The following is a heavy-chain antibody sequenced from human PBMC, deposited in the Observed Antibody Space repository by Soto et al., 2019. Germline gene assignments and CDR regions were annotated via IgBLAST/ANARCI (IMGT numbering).Heavy chain of an antibody. Sequence: QVQLVQSGPEVKKPGASVKVSCKTSGYTFINYGISWVRQAPGQGLEWMGWINPDNGNTNFAQRLQGRVTMTADRSTRTAYMELRSLRFDDTAMYYCAGVGGAVVTADYWGQGTLVTVSS. D-gene: IGHD1-26*01. CDR2: INPDNGNT. CDR1: GYTFINYG. CDR3: AGVGGAVVTADY. V-gene: IGHV1-18*01. J-gene: IGHJ4*02.